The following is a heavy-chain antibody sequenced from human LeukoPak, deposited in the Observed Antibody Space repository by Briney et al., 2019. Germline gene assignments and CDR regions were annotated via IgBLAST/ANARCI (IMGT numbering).Heavy chain of an antibody. CDR3: ARRNPLTQDAFDI. CDR1: GYRFTSYW. J-gene: IGHJ3*02. D-gene: IGHD2-21*02. V-gene: IGHV5-51*01. Sequence: RGESLKISCKGSGYRFTSYWIGWVRQMPGKGLEWMGIIYPGDSDTTYSPSFQGQVTISADKSISTAYLQWSSLKASDTAIYYCARRNPLTQDAFDIWGQGTMVTVSS. CDR2: IYPGDSDT.